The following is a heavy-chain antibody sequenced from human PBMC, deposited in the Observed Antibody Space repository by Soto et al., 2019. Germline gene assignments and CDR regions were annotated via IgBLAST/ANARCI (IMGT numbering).Heavy chain of an antibody. Sequence: GGSLRLSCAASGFTFITALINWVRQAPGKGLEWVGRIKSKTDGGTTDFAAPVSGRFTISRDDSKSTLYLQMDSLKTDDTAVYYCTSFMGAFRDWGPGTLVTVSS. J-gene: IGHJ4*02. CDR2: IKSKTDGGTT. V-gene: IGHV3-15*07. CDR1: GFTFITAL. D-gene: IGHD1-26*01. CDR3: TSFMGAFRD.